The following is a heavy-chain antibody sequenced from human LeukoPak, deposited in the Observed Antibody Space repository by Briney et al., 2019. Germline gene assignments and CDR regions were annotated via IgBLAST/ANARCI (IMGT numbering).Heavy chain of an antibody. D-gene: IGHD2-2*01. CDR1: GFTFSSYE. J-gene: IGHJ4*02. Sequence: PGGSLRLSCAASGFTFSSYEMNWVRQAPGKGLEWVSYISSSSSSISYADSVKGRFTISRDNAKNSLFLQMNSLRAEDTAVYYCARRYCSTTSCLFDYWSQGTLVTVSS. CDR2: ISSSSSSI. V-gene: IGHV3-48*03. CDR3: ARRYCSTTSCLFDY.